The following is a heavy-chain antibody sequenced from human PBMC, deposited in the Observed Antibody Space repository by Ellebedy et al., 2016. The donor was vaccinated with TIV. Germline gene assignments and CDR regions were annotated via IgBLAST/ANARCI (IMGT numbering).Heavy chain of an antibody. V-gene: IGHV3-23*01. CDR1: GLTFSSHA. Sequence: GESLKISCAASGLTFSSHAMSWVRQAPGKGLEWVSYISGSGGNTSYAASVKGRFTISRDNSKDTLYLQVNSLRAEDTTVYYCARDPVGVGPAFDIWGQGTMVTVSS. CDR3: ARDPVGVGPAFDI. J-gene: IGHJ3*02. CDR2: ISGSGGNT. D-gene: IGHD4-23*01.